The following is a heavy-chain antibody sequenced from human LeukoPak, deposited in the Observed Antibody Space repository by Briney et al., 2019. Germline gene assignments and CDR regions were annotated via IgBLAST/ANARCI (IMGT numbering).Heavy chain of an antibody. J-gene: IGHJ4*02. CDR1: GGSISGYY. CDR3: SRGPTVAKGGYFDY. V-gene: IGHV4-4*07. CDR2: ISTSGST. Sequence: SETLSLTCTVSGGSISGYYWSWVRQPAGKGLELIGRISTSGSTNYNPSLKSRVTMSVDTSKNQFSLKLSSVTAADTAVYYCSRGPTVAKGGYFDYWGQGTLVTVSS. D-gene: IGHD4-11*01.